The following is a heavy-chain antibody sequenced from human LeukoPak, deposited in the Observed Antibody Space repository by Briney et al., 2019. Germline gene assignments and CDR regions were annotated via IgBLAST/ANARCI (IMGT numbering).Heavy chain of an antibody. CDR1: GFTFDDYG. V-gene: IGHV3-23*01. J-gene: IGHJ1*01. Sequence: GGSLRLSCAASGFTFDDYGLSWVRQAPGKGLEWVSAFSGSGGSTYYADSVKGRFTISRDNSKNTLYLQMNSLRAEDTAVYYCAKVGVAATGGFHHWGQGTLVTVSS. D-gene: IGHD6-13*01. CDR3: AKVGVAATGGFHH. CDR2: FSGSGGST.